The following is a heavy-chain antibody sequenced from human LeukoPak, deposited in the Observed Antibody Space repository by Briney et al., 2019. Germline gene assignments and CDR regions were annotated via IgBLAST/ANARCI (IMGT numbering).Heavy chain of an antibody. CDR1: GFTFSSYG. J-gene: IGHJ4*02. CDR2: ISYDGSNK. D-gene: IGHD1-26*01. V-gene: IGHV3-30*01. Sequence: GGSLRLSCAASGFTFSSYGMHWVRQAPGKGLEWVAVISYDGSNKYYADSVKGRFTISRDNSKNTLYLQMNSLRAEDTAVYYCARAKWELPGTFDYWGQGTLVTVSS. CDR3: ARAKWELPGTFDY.